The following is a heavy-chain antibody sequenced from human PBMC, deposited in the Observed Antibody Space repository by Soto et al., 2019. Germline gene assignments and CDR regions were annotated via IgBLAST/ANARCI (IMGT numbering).Heavy chain of an antibody. J-gene: IGHJ2*01. CDR1: EFTFKKYA. CDR3: AKDLGAVTGIFDL. Sequence: EVQLLESGGGLVQPGGSLRLSCAASEFTFKKYAMNWVRQAPGKGLEWVSVINDRGDSRYYADSVKGRFTISRDNSKNTLYLQMSSLRVDDTALYYCAKDLGAVTGIFDLWGRGTLVTVSS. D-gene: IGHD7-27*01. CDR2: INDRGDSR. V-gene: IGHV3-23*01.